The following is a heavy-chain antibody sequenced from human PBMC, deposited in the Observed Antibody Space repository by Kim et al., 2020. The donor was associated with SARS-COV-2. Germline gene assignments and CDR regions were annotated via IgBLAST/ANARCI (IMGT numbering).Heavy chain of an antibody. D-gene: IGHD3-3*01. Sequence: GESLKISCKGSGYSFTSYWIGWVRQMPGKGLEWMGIIYPGDSDTRYSPSFQGQVTISADKSISTAYLQWSSLKASDTAMYYCARRSGEITIFGVAQRYYMDVWGKGTTVTVSS. CDR3: ARRSGEITIFGVAQRYYMDV. J-gene: IGHJ6*03. V-gene: IGHV5-51*01. CDR1: GYSFTSYW. CDR2: IYPGDSDT.